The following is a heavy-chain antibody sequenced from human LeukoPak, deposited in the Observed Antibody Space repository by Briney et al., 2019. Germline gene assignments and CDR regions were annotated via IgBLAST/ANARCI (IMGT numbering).Heavy chain of an antibody. J-gene: IGHJ4*02. Sequence: ASVKVSCKASGYTFTSYYMHWVRQAPGQGLEWMGIINPSGGSTSYAQKFQGRVTMTRDTSTSTVYMELSSLRSEDTAVYYCARDVSLAVAGYLSKGYGYWGQGTLVTVSS. CDR2: INPSGGST. V-gene: IGHV1-46*01. CDR3: ARDVSLAVAGYLSKGYGY. CDR1: GYTFTSYY. D-gene: IGHD6-19*01.